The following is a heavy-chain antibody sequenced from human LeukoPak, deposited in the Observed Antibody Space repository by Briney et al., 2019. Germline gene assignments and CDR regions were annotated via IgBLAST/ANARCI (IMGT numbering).Heavy chain of an antibody. D-gene: IGHD3-22*01. V-gene: IGHV3-23*01. CDR1: GFTFSTCA. Sequence: GGSLRLSCAASGFTFSTCAMTWVRQPPGKGLEWVSSISSSGGNTYYADSMKGRFTISRDNSKNTLYLQLNSLRVEDTAVYYCAKTYYYDSSGYYSFPYWGQGTLVTVSS. CDR3: AKTYYYDSSGYYSFPY. J-gene: IGHJ4*02. CDR2: ISSSGGNT.